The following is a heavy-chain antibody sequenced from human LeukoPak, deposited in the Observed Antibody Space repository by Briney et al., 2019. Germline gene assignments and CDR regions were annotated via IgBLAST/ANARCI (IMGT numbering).Heavy chain of an antibody. Sequence: GGSLRLSCAASGFTFSSYWMHWVRQAPGKGLVWASRINSDGSSTSYADSVKGRFTISRDNAKNTLYLQMNSLRAEDTAVYYCARDLFSYDILTYYGMDVWGKGTTVTVSS. CDR3: ARDLFSYDILTYYGMDV. V-gene: IGHV3-74*01. CDR1: GFTFSSYW. J-gene: IGHJ6*04. CDR2: INSDGSST. D-gene: IGHD3-9*01.